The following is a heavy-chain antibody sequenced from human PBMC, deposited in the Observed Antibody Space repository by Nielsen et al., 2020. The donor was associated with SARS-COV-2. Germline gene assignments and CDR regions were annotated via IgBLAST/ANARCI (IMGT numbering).Heavy chain of an antibody. Sequence: SETLSLTCTVSGGSMSSYYWGWIRQPAGKGLEWIGRFYPSGSITYNPSLQSRVTMSVDTSKNQFSLNLRSVTAADTAVYYCARAPQWYFDLWGRGTLVTVSS. CDR3: ARAPQWYFDL. V-gene: IGHV4-4*07. CDR2: FYPSGSI. J-gene: IGHJ2*01. CDR1: GGSMSSYY.